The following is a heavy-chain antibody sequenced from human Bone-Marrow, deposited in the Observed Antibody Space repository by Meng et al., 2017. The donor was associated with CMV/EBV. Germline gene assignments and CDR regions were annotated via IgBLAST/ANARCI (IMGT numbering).Heavy chain of an antibody. Sequence: GESLKISCAASGFTFNNYAMSWVRQAPGKGLEWVSTFSGGLDTTYYADSVRGRFTISRDNSKNTLYLQMNSLRAEDTAVYYCARAAWGGYDPFDYWGQGTLVTVSS. V-gene: IGHV3-23*01. J-gene: IGHJ4*02. D-gene: IGHD5-12*01. CDR3: ARAAWGGYDPFDY. CDR1: GFTFNNYA. CDR2: FSGGLDTT.